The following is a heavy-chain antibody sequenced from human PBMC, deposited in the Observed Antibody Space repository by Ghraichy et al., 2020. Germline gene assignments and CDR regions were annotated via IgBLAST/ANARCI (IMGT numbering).Heavy chain of an antibody. CDR1: EFPFSSHE. V-gene: IGHV3-13*01. Sequence: GGSLRLSCAASEFPFSSHELHWARQGKGKGLEWVSAIAIAGHTFSSDSVKGRFTISRETGRNSLYLQMNRLSAGDTAVYYCVRGGYGNNWPALDMLGQGTTVTVSA. CDR3: VRGGYGNNWPALDM. D-gene: IGHD6-13*01. CDR2: IAIAGHT. J-gene: IGHJ3*02.